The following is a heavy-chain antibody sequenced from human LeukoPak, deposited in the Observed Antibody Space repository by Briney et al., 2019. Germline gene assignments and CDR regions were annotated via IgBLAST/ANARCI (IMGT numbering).Heavy chain of an antibody. CDR1: GVSISSSNSY. Sequence: SETLSLTCTVSGVSISSSNSYWGWIRQPPGKGLEWIGSIYYSGNTYYNASLKSQVSISIDTSKNQFSLKLSSVTAADTAVYYCARPNIRYCSGDACSNDGSDYWGQGTLVTVSS. D-gene: IGHD2-15*01. CDR2: IYYSGNT. CDR3: ARPNIRYCSGDACSNDGSDY. J-gene: IGHJ4*02. V-gene: IGHV4-39*07.